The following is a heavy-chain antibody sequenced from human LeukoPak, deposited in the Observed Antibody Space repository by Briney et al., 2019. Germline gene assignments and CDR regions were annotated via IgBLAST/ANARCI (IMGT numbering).Heavy chain of an antibody. CDR2: ISNSGST. CDR3: ARSDGSGINFDY. J-gene: IGHJ4*02. V-gene: IGHV4-61*01. CDR1: GGSVSSGSYY. Sequence: SETLSLTCTVAGGSVSSGSYYWSWIRPPPGKGLEWIGYISNSGSTNYNPSLKSRVTISLDTSKNQFSLKLTSVTAADTAVYFCARSDGSGINFDYWGQGTLVSVSS. D-gene: IGHD5-24*01.